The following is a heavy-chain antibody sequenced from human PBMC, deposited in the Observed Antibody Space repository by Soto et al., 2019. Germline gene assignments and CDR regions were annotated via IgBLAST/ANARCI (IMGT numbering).Heavy chain of an antibody. CDR3: AREGIAVAGYYFDY. V-gene: IGHV3-21*01. CDR2: ISSSSSYI. D-gene: IGHD6-19*01. Sequence: EVQLVESGGGLVKPGGSLRLSCAASGFTFSSYSMNWVRQAPGKGLEWVSSISSSSSYIYYADSVKGRFTISRDNAKTSLYLQMTSLRAEDTAVYYCAREGIAVAGYYFDYWGQGTLVTVSS. CDR1: GFTFSSYS. J-gene: IGHJ4*02.